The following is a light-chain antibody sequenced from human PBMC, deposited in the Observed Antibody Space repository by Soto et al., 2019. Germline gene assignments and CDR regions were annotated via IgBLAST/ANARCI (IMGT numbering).Light chain of an antibody. V-gene: IGLV1-44*01. CDR3: AACDDSLNGWV. CDR1: SSNIGSNT. Sequence: QSVLTQPPSASGTPGQRVTISCSGSSSNIGSNTVNWYQQLPGTAPKLLIYSNNQRPSGVPDRFSGSKSGTSASLAISGLQSDDEADYYCAACDDSLNGWVFGGWTQRTVL. CDR2: SNN. J-gene: IGLJ3*02.